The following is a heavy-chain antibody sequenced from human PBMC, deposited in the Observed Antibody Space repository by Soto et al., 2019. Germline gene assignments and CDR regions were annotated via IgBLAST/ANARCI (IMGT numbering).Heavy chain of an antibody. V-gene: IGHV3-7*01. CDR1: GFTFSSYW. Sequence: GGFLRLSCAASGFTFSSYWMSWVRQAPGKGLEWVANIKQDGSEKYYVDSVKGRFTISRDNAKNSLYLQMNSLRAEDTAVYYCARGEGATVPAAGYMDVWGKGTTVTVSS. D-gene: IGHD2-2*01. J-gene: IGHJ6*03. CDR3: ARGEGATVPAAGYMDV. CDR2: IKQDGSEK.